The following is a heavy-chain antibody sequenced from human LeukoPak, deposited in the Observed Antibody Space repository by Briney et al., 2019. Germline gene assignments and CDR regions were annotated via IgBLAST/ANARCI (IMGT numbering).Heavy chain of an antibody. CDR2: IYYSGST. CDR3: ARTTRDGYNRFDY. CDR1: GGSISSGGYY. D-gene: IGHD5-24*01. V-gene: IGHV4-61*08. J-gene: IGHJ4*02. Sequence: SETLSLTCTVSGGSISSGGYYWSWIRQPPGKGLEWIGYIYYSGSTNYNPSLKSRVTISVDTSKNQFSLKLSSVTAADTAVYYCARTTRDGYNRFDYWGQGTLVTVSS.